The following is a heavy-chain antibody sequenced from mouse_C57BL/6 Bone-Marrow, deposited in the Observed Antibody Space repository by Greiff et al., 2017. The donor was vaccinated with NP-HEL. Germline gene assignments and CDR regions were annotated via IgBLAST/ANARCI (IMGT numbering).Heavy chain of an antibody. CDR2: IDPENGDT. J-gene: IGHJ4*01. Sequence: DVKLQESGAELVRPGASVKLSCTASGFNIKDDYMHWVKQRPEQGLEWIGWIDPENGDTEYASKFQGKATITADTSSNTAYLQLSSLTSEDTAVYYCTTELRAMDYWGQGTSVTVSS. D-gene: IGHD1-1*01. CDR3: TTELRAMDY. V-gene: IGHV14-4*01. CDR1: GFNIKDDY.